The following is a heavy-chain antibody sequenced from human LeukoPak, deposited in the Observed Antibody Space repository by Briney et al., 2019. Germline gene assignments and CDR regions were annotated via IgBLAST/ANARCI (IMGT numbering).Heavy chain of an antibody. V-gene: IGHV4-4*02. CDR1: GGSISNTNW. D-gene: IGHD3-10*01. CDR3: ARGVKGLRGAFDI. Sequence: PSETLSLTCGVSGGSISNTNWWSWVRQPPGQGLEWIGYIYYSGSTYSNPSLKSRLTMSVDISKNQFSLKLSSVTAADTAVYYCARGVKGLRGAFDIWGQGTMVTVSS. CDR2: IYYSGST. J-gene: IGHJ3*02.